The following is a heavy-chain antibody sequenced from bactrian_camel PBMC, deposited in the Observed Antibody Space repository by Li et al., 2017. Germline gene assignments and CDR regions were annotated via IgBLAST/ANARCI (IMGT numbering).Heavy chain of an antibody. D-gene: IGHD2*01. CDR2: ISFSGPV. J-gene: IGHJ4*01. CDR1: GYTHPAYC. V-gene: IGHV3S55*01. CDR3: AAVSVAPRCDLDTHFNE. Sequence: VQLVESGGDSVQAGWSLRLSCAISGYTHPAYCAGWYRQKPGKEREGVAFISFSGPVTYSESVKGRFTISRDNAKNTLYLQMNSLKPEDTAVYLCAAVSVAPRCDLDTHFNEWGQGTQVTVS.